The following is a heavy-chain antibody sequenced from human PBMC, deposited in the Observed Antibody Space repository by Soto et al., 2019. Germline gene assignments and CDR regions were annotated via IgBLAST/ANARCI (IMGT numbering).Heavy chain of an antibody. CDR1: GASLSSISYY. CDR2: IFFTGNI. V-gene: IGHV4-39*01. CDR3: ASRRWSGGSCYNPGFDY. J-gene: IGHJ4*02. Sequence: LSLTCTVSGASLSSISYYWGWIRQPPGKGLEWFGSIFFTGNIYYNPSLKSRITISVDTSRNQFSLMVNSVTAADTAVYYCASRRWSGGSCYNPGFDYWGQGARVTVSS. D-gene: IGHD2-15*01.